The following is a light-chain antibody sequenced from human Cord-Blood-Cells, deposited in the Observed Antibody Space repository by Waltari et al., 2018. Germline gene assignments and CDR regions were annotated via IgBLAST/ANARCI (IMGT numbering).Light chain of an antibody. Sequence: QSALTQPASVSGSPGQSLTISCTGTSSDVGGYNYVPWYQQPPGKAPKLMIYDVSKRPSGVSNRFSGSKSGNTASLTISGLQAEDEADYYCSSYTSSSTLVFGGGTKLTVL. V-gene: IGLV2-14*01. J-gene: IGLJ2*01. CDR2: DVS. CDR1: SSDVGGYNY. CDR3: SSYTSSSTLV.